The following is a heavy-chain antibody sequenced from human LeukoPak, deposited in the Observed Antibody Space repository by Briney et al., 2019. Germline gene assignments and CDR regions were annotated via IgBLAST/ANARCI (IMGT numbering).Heavy chain of an antibody. CDR2: ISAYNGNT. CDR1: GYTFTSYG. J-gene: IGHJ4*02. Sequence: APVKVSCKASGYTFTSYGISWVRQAPGQGLEGMGWISAYNGNTNYAQKLQGRVTMTTDTSTSTAYMELRSLRSDDTAVYYCARGSVKTHYYGSGRSLAFDYWGQGTLVTVSS. CDR3: ARGSVKTHYYGSGRSLAFDY. V-gene: IGHV1-18*01. D-gene: IGHD3-10*01.